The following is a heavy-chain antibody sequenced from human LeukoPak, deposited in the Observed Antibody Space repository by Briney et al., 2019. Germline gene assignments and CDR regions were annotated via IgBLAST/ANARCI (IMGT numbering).Heavy chain of an antibody. D-gene: IGHD6-19*01. CDR2: ISYDGSNK. V-gene: IGHV3-30*18. Sequence: QPGGSLRLSCATSGFTFRSYGMHWVRQAPGKGLEWVAVISYDGSNKYYADSVKGRFTISRDNSKNTLYLQMNSLRVEDTAVYYCAKHSANHGASGRGYYFDYWGQGTLVTVSS. CDR1: GFTFRSYG. J-gene: IGHJ4*02. CDR3: AKHSANHGASGRGYYFDY.